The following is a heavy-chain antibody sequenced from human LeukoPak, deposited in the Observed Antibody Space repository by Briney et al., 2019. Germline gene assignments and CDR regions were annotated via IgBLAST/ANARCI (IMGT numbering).Heavy chain of an antibody. CDR2: ISGSGGST. J-gene: IGHJ1*01. V-gene: IGHV3-23*01. D-gene: IGHD2-8*01. Sequence: PGGSLRLSCAASGFTFSSYAMSWVRQAPGKGLEWVSAISGSGGSTYYADSVRGRFTISRDNSKNTLYLQMNSLRAEDTAVYYCAKDGIVVVPAAIHLGYCTNGVCQRTSGPTEYFQHWGQGTLVTVSS. CDR3: AKDGIVVVPAAIHLGYCTNGVCQRTSGPTEYFQH. CDR1: GFTFSSYA.